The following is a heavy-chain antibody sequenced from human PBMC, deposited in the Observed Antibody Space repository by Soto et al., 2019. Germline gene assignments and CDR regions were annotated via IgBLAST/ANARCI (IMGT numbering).Heavy chain of an antibody. J-gene: IGHJ4*02. Sequence: PSETLSLTCAVYGGSFSGYYWSWIRQPPGKGLEWIGEINHSGSTNYNPSLKSRVTISVDTSKNQFSLKLSSVTAADTAVYYCARGYNWIRRGGFDYWGQGTLVTVSS. D-gene: IGHD1-20*01. CDR1: GGSFSGYY. CDR3: ARGYNWIRRGGFDY. V-gene: IGHV4-34*01. CDR2: INHSGST.